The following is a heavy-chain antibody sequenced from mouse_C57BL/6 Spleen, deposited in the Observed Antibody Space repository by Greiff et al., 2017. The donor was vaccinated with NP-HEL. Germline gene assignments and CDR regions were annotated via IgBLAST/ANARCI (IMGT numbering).Heavy chain of an antibody. CDR2: IYPGDGDT. Sequence: QVQLKESGPELVKPGASVKISCKASGYAFSSSWMNWVKQRPGKGLEWIGRIYPGDGDTNYNGKFKGKATLTADKSSSTAYMQLSSLTSEDSAVYFCANYYYGSSYEGYWGQGTTLTVSS. D-gene: IGHD1-1*01. J-gene: IGHJ2*01. CDR3: ANYYYGSSYEGY. V-gene: IGHV1-82*01. CDR1: GYAFSSSW.